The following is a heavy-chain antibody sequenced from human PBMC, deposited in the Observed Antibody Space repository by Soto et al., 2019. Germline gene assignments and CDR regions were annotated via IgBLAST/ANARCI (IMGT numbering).Heavy chain of an antibody. CDR3: ARGRYDFWSGRYYYYYMDV. D-gene: IGHD3-3*01. J-gene: IGHJ6*03. CDR2: INHSGST. Sequence: SDTLSLTCAVYGGSFSGYYWSWIRQPPGKGLEWIGEINHSGSTNYNPSLKSRVTISVDTSKNQFSLKLSSVTAADTAVYYCARGRYDFWSGRYYYYYMDVWGKGTTVTVSS. CDR1: GGSFSGYY. V-gene: IGHV4-34*01.